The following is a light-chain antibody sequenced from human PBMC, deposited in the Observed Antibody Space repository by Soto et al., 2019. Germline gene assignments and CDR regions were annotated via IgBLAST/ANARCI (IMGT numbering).Light chain of an antibody. CDR2: DAS. V-gene: IGKV1-33*01. J-gene: IGKJ3*01. Sequence: DIQMTQSPSSLSASVGDRVTITCQASHDITSYLNWYQHKPGKAPKLLIYDASILEAGVQSRFSGSGSGTDVPFTSSSLQPEDVATYYCQKCDYLPIFGPGTTVDF. CDR3: QKCDYLPI. CDR1: HDITSY.